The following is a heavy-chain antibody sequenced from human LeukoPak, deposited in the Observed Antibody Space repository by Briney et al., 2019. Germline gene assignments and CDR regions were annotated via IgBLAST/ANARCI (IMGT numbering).Heavy chain of an antibody. CDR1: KFTFSHYG. CDR2: ISSDGSIK. D-gene: IGHD3-10*01. Sequence: GGSLRLSCTASKFTFSHYGMQWVRQAPGKGLEWVAVISSDGSIKVYADSVKGRFTLSRDNSINAVDLQMDSLRAEDTAVYYCARVVGGQYGSGIDFWGQGTLVTVSS. V-gene: IGHV3-30*03. CDR3: ARVVGGQYGSGIDF. J-gene: IGHJ4*02.